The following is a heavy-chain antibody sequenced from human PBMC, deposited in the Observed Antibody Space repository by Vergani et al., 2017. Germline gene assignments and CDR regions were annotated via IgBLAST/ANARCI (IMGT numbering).Heavy chain of an antibody. CDR1: GYTFTSYY. V-gene: IGHV1-46*01. Sequence: QVQLVQSGAEVKKPGASVKVSCKASGYTFTSYYMHWVRQAPGQGLEWMGIINPSGGSTSYAQKFQGRVTMTRDTSTITVYMELSSLRSEDTAVYYCASRIAAAGFDPWGQGTLVTVSS. CDR3: ASRIAAAGFDP. J-gene: IGHJ5*02. D-gene: IGHD6-13*01. CDR2: INPSGGST.